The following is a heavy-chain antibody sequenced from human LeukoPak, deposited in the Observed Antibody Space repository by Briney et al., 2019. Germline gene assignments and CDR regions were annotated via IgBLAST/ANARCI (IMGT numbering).Heavy chain of an antibody. J-gene: IGHJ4*02. Sequence: SETLSLTCAVYGGSFSGYYWSWIRQPPGKGLEWIGEINHSGSTNYNPSLKSRVTISADTSKNQFSLKLTSVTAADTAVYYCANPARDFADSGAITWWGQGTLVTVSS. D-gene: IGHD4-17*01. CDR3: ANPARDFADSGAITW. V-gene: IGHV4-34*01. CDR2: INHSGST. CDR1: GGSFSGYY.